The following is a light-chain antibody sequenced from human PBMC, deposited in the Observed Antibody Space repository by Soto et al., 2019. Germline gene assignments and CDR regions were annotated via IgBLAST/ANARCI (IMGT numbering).Light chain of an antibody. V-gene: IGKV3D-15*01. CDR2: GAF. Sequence: EVVMTQSPATLSVSPGERATLSCRASQSVSTSLAWYQHKPGQAPRLLIFGAFARATGIPARFSGGGSGPEFTLTISSLQSEDFAVYYCQQYNNWPLLTFGGGTKVEIK. J-gene: IGKJ4*01. CDR3: QQYNNWPLLT. CDR1: QSVSTS.